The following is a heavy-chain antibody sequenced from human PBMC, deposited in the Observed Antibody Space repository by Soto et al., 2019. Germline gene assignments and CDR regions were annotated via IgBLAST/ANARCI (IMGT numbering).Heavy chain of an antibody. J-gene: IGHJ3*02. CDR1: GYTFTSYD. CDR2: MNPNSGNT. Sequence: ASVKVSCKASGYTFTSYDINWVRQATGQGLEWMGWMNPNSGNTGYAQKFQGRVTMTRNTSISTAYMELSSLRSEDTAVYYCAKSLNGYYDFWSGYPSAFDIWGQGTMVPVSS. D-gene: IGHD3-3*01. V-gene: IGHV1-8*01. CDR3: AKSLNGYYDFWSGYPSAFDI.